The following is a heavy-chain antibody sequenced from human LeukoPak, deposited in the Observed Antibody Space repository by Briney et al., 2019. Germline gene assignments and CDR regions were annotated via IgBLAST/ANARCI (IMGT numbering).Heavy chain of an antibody. V-gene: IGHV3-48*01. CDR2: ISSSSSSI. CDR3: AKEGTGIHFDY. D-gene: IGHD1-1*01. J-gene: IGHJ4*02. CDR1: GFTFSDYW. Sequence: GGSLRLSCAASGFTFSDYWMHWVRQAPGKGLEWVSYISSSSSSIYYADSVKGRFTISRDNSKNTLYLQMNSLRAEDTAVYYCAKEGTGIHFDYWGQGTLVTVSS.